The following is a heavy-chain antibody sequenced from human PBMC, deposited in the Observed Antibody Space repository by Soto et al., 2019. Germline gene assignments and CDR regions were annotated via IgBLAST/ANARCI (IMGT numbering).Heavy chain of an antibody. Sequence: GGSLRLSCAASGFTFSSYGMHWVRQAPGKGLEWVAVIWYDGSNKYYADSVKGRFTISRDNSKNTLYLQMNSLRAEDTAVYYCARTAAFLNPDGSPAARYYYGMDVWGQGTTVTVSS. CDR1: GFTFSSYG. CDR2: IWYDGSNK. V-gene: IGHV3-33*01. J-gene: IGHJ6*02. CDR3: ARTAAFLNPDGSPAARYYYGMDV. D-gene: IGHD2-15*01.